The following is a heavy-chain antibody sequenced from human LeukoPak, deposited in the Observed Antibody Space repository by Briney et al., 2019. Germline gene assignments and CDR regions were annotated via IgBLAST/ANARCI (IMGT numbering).Heavy chain of an antibody. D-gene: IGHD6-13*01. CDR3: ASTAAAGTFYFDY. J-gene: IGHJ4*02. CDR2: IYSGGST. CDR1: GFTVNSNY. V-gene: IGHV3-53*01. Sequence: PGGSLRLSCAASGFTVNSNYMNWVRQAPGKGLEWVSVIYSGGSTYYADSVKGRFTISRDNSKNTLYLQMNSLRAEDTAVYYCASTAAAGTFYFDYWGQGTLVTVSS.